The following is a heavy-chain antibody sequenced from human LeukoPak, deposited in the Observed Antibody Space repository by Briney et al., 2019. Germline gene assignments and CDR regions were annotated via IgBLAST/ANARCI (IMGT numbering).Heavy chain of an antibody. V-gene: IGHV3-7*01. D-gene: IGHD6-6*01. CDR2: IKQDGSEK. CDR3: AREGPIAARPPNWYFDL. CDR1: GFSFSSYW. J-gene: IGHJ2*01. Sequence: GGSLRLSCAASGFSFSSYWMSWVRQAPGKGLEWVASIKQDGSEKYYVGSVRGRCTISRDNAKNSLYMQVNGLRVDDTAVYYCAREGPIAARPPNWYFDLWGRGTLVTVTS.